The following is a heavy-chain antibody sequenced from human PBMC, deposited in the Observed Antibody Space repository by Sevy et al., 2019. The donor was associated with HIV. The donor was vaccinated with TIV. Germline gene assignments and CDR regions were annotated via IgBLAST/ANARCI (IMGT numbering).Heavy chain of an antibody. CDR1: GFTSSNYN. J-gene: IGHJ4*02. V-gene: IGHV3-21*01. CDR3: ARGVGSNWFFNY. Sequence: GGSLRLSCAASGFTSSNYNMHWVRQAPGKGLEWISSITSGTSYMDYADSVKGRFTISTNSAKNSLYLQMNSLRVEDTAVYYCARGVGSNWFFNYWGQGALVTVSS. CDR2: ITSGTSYM. D-gene: IGHD6-13*01.